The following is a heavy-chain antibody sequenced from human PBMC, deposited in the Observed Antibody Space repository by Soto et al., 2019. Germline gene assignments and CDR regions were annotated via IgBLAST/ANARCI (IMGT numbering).Heavy chain of an antibody. J-gene: IGHJ4*02. D-gene: IGHD6-19*01. CDR2: IYSGGST. CDR3: ARSWAVAGSYDY. Sequence: EVQLVESGGGLVQPGGSLRLSCAASGFTVGSNYMNWVRQAPGKGLEWVSVIYSGGSTYYADSVKGRFTISGDNSKNTLYLQMNSLRAEDTAVYYCARSWAVAGSYDYWGQGTLVTVSS. V-gene: IGHV3-66*01. CDR1: GFTVGSNY.